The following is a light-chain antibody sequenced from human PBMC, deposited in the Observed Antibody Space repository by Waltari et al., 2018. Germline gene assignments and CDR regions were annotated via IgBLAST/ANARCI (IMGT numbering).Light chain of an antibody. CDR3: QQYYDWPRT. Sequence: EIVMTQSPASLSVSPGDSVTLSCRASQSVGTSLAWYQQRPGRAPRLLVYRASTRASDIPARFSGSGTDFTLSISTLQSEDFSVYYCQQYYDWPRTFGQGTKVEIK. J-gene: IGKJ1*01. V-gene: IGKV3-15*01. CDR1: QSVGTS. CDR2: RAS.